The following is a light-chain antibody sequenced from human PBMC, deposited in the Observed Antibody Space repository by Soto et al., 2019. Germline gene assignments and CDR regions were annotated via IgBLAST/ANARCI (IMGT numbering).Light chain of an antibody. CDR2: EGS. V-gene: IGLV2-23*01. CDR3: CSYAGSSTEV. Sequence: QSVLTQPASVSGSPGQSITISCTGTSSDVGNYDLVSWYQQLPGKAPKFILYEGSKRPSGVSNRFSGSKSGNTASLTISGLQAEDEADYYCCSYAGSSTEVFGTGTKVTVL. CDR1: SSDVGNYDL. J-gene: IGLJ1*01.